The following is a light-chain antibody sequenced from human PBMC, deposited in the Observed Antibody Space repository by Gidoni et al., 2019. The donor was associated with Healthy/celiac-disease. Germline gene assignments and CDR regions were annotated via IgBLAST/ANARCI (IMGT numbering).Light chain of an antibody. J-gene: IGKJ2*01. Sequence: DIVMTHSPLSLPVTPGEPASISCRSSQSLLHSNGYNYLDWYLQKPGQSPQLLIYLGSNRASGVPDRFSGSGSGTDFTLKISRVEAEDVGVYYCMQDYTFGQGTKLEIK. V-gene: IGKV2-28*01. CDR1: QSLLHSNGYNY. CDR3: MQDYT. CDR2: LGS.